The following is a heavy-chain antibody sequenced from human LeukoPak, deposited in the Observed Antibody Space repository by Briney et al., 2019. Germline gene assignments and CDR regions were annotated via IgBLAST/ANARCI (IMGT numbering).Heavy chain of an antibody. CDR1: GGTFSSYA. CDR2: IIPIFGTA. V-gene: IGHV1-69*05. J-gene: IGHJ4*02. CDR3: ARDRLAAAGTVFDY. Sequence: WASVKVSCKASGGTFSSYAISWVRQAPGQGLEWMGRIIPIFGTANYAQKFQGRVTITTDESTSTAYMELSSLRSEDTAVYYCARDRLAAAGTVFDYWGQGTLVTVSS. D-gene: IGHD6-13*01.